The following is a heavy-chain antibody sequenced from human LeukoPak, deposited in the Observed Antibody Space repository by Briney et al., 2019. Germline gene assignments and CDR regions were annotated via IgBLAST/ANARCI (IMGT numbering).Heavy chain of an antibody. D-gene: IGHD2-15*01. J-gene: IGHJ6*02. V-gene: IGHV3-30*18. CDR3: AKSHCSGGSCYNGMDV. Sequence: PEGSLRLSCAASGFTFSSYGMHWVRQAPGKGLEWVAVISYDGSNKYYADSVKGRFTISRDNSKNTLYLQMNSLRAEDTAVYYCAKSHCSGGSCYNGMDVWGQGTTVTVSS. CDR1: GFTFSSYG. CDR2: ISYDGSNK.